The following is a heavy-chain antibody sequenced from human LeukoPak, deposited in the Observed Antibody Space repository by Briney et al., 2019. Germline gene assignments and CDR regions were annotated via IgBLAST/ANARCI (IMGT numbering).Heavy chain of an antibody. CDR2: IRHDGSSE. D-gene: IGHD3-3*01. V-gene: IGHV3-30*02. CDR3: ARHNTRFLERLPALGS. J-gene: IGHJ5*02. CDR1: GFTFNSYA. Sequence: GGSLRLSCLASGFTFNSYAMHWVRRALGKGLEWVAFIRHDGSSEYYADSVKGRFIISRDRSGNTVYLQTKSLRPEDTAIYYCARHNTRFLERLPALGSWGQGTLVTVSS.